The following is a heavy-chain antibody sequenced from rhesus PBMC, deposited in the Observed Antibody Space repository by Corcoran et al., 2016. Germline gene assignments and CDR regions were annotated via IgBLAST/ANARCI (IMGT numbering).Heavy chain of an antibody. CDR3: ARDCTGSGCLDAFDF. CDR1: VGSISSSY. CDR2: IYGSGSST. J-gene: IGHJ3*01. V-gene: IGHV4-169*02. D-gene: IGHD2-21*01. Sequence: LKLQESGPGLVKPSETLSVTCAVSVGSISSSYWRWLRQAPRTGQEWIRYIYGSGSSTNYNPSLKSRLTLSVDTPKNHLSLKLSSVTTADTVVYYCARDCTGSGCLDAFDFWGQGLRVTFSS.